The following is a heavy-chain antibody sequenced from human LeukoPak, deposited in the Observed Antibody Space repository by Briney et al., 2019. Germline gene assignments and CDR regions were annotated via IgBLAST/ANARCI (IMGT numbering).Heavy chain of an antibody. Sequence: GGSLRLSCVASGFSFSDYWMSWVRQAPGKGLEWVASIKTDGSAKYCVDSLKGRFTIPRDNAKNSLYLQMNNLRAEDTAVYYCARDPESQKGRDGLDYWGQGSLVTLAS. CDR3: ARDPESQKGRDGLDY. V-gene: IGHV3-7*01. CDR1: GFSFSDYW. J-gene: IGHJ4*02. D-gene: IGHD1-14*01. CDR2: IKTDGSAK.